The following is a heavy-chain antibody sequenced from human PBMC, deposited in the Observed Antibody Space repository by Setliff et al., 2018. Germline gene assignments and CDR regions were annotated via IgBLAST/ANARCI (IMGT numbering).Heavy chain of an antibody. V-gene: IGHV3-21*04. J-gene: IGHJ5*02. CDR2: ISSRSSHT. D-gene: IGHD3-22*01. CDR1: GFTFSTYT. Sequence: GGSLRLSCAASGFTFSTYTINWVRQAPGKGLEWVSTISSRSSHTYYADSVKGRFTISRDNSKNTLYLRVNSLRAEDTAVYYCAKEDYSDSSGYYYETPWFDPWGQGTLVTVSS. CDR3: AKEDYSDSSGYYYETPWFDP.